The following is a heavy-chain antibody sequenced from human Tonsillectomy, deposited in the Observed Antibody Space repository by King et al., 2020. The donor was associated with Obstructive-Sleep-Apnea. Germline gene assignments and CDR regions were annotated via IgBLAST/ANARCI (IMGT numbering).Heavy chain of an antibody. V-gene: IGHV3-23*04. D-gene: IGHD3-16*01. Sequence: DVQLVESGGGLVQPGGSLRLSCASSGFTFISYAMSWVLQAPGKGLALVSASRVSGGSTYLAHSVKGRFTISRDNSNNTLYLQMNSLRAEDTAVYYCAKDVITFGGVDFDSASDYWGQGTLVTVSS. CDR1: GFTFISYA. J-gene: IGHJ4*02. CDR3: AKDVITFGGVDFDSASDY. CDR2: SRVSGGST.